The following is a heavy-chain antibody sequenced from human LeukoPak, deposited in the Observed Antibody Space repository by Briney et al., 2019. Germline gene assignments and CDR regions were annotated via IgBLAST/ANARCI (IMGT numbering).Heavy chain of an antibody. J-gene: IGHJ4*02. CDR2: LIPIFGTA. CDR3: ARVGRDGYNYDPFDY. Sequence: SVKVSSTASGGTFINYAISWVRQAPGQGLEWMGGLIPIFGTAHYTQKFQGRVTITADESTSTAYMELSSLRSEDTAVYYCARVGRDGYNYDPFDYWGQGTLVTVSS. D-gene: IGHD5-24*01. CDR1: GGTFINYA. V-gene: IGHV1-69*13.